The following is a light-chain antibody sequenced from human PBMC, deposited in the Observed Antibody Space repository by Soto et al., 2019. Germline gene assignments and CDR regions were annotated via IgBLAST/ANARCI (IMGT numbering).Light chain of an antibody. V-gene: IGLV2-23*02. CDR2: DVN. CDR1: GSDVGAYNL. CDR3: CSYAGTVAYV. Sequence: QSALTQPASVSGSPGQSITISCAGTGSDVGAYNLVSWYQQHPGKAPKLIICDVNTRPSGISNRFSGSKSGDTASLTISGLQAEDEADYFRCSYAGTVAYVFGTGTKLTVL. J-gene: IGLJ1*01.